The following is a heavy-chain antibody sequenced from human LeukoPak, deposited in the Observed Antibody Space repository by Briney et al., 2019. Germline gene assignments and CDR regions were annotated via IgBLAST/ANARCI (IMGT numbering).Heavy chain of an antibody. CDR2: IYYSGST. CDR3: ARRIYCNSSSCYTDYFFDY. V-gene: IGHV4-30-4*08. CDR1: GGSISGGDYY. Sequence: SQTLSLTCTVSGGSISGGDYYWSWIRQPPGKGLEWIGYIYYSGSTYYNPSPKSRVTISVDTSKNQFSLKLSSVTAADTAVYYCARRIYCNSSSCYTDYFFDYWGQGTLVTVSS. D-gene: IGHD2-2*02. J-gene: IGHJ4*02.